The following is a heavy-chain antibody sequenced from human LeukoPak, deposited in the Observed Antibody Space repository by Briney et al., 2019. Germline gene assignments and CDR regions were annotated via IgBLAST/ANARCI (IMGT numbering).Heavy chain of an antibody. D-gene: IGHD1-26*01. Sequence: PGGSLRLSCIVSGFTFSGYAMSWVRQAPGKGLEWVSGTSISGGSTYYADSVKGRLTISRDNSKNTLYLQMNSLRVEDTAIYYRWEGVGSGIYGGFNILGQGTMGTLSS. CDR1: GFTFSGYA. V-gene: IGHV3-23*01. CDR3: WEGVGSGIYGGFNI. CDR2: TSISGGST. J-gene: IGHJ3*02.